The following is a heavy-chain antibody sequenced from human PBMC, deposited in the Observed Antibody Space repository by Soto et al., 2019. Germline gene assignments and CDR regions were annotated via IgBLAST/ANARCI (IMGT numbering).Heavy chain of an antibody. J-gene: IGHJ4*02. V-gene: IGHV4-30-4*01. CDR1: GGSISSGDYY. CDR3: ARNLGYGDYCDYFDY. D-gene: IGHD4-17*01. Sequence: QVQLQESGPGLVKPSQTLSLTCTVSGGSISSGDYYWSWIRQPPGKGLEWIGYIYYSGSTYYNPSIRSRVTRXXDXSXXQFSLKLSSVTAADTAVYYCARNLGYGDYCDYFDYWGQGTLVTVSS. CDR2: IYYSGST.